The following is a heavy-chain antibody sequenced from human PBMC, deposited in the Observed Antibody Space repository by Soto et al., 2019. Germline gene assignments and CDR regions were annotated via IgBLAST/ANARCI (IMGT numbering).Heavy chain of an antibody. CDR1: GFTFSSYG. CDR2: IWYDGSNK. CDR3: ARVGYSYAIDY. Sequence: LRLSCAASGFTFSSYGMHWVRQAPGKGLEWVAVIWYDGSNKYYADSVKGRFTISRDNSKNTLYLQMNSLRAEDTAVYYCARVGYSYAIDYWGQGTLVTVSS. D-gene: IGHD5-18*01. V-gene: IGHV3-33*01. J-gene: IGHJ4*02.